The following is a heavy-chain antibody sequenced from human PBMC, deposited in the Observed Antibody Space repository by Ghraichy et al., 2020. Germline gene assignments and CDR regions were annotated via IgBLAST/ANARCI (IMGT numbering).Heavy chain of an antibody. CDR2: IYHSVNT. D-gene: IGHD3-22*01. Sequence: SETLSLTCTVSGDSIRSSSSSWGWIRQPPGKGLEWIGNIYHSVNTYYNASLKSRVTILVDMSKNQLSLKLSSVTAADTALYYCARISMRVVAYGASDIWGQGTMVTVSS. CDR1: GDSIRSSSSS. V-gene: IGHV4-39*01. CDR3: ARISMRVVAYGASDI. J-gene: IGHJ3*02.